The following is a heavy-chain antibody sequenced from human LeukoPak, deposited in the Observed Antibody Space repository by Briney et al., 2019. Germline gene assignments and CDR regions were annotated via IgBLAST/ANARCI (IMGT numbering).Heavy chain of an antibody. CDR3: AGPSYCSGGSCPFDY. Sequence: GASVKVSCKASGYTFTSYGISWVRQAPGQGLEWMGWISVYSGNTDYAQKFQGRVTMTTDTSTSTAYMELRSLRSDDAAVYYCAGPSYCSGGSCPFDYWGQGTLVTVSS. CDR1: GYTFTSYG. D-gene: IGHD2-15*01. V-gene: IGHV1-18*01. J-gene: IGHJ4*02. CDR2: ISVYSGNT.